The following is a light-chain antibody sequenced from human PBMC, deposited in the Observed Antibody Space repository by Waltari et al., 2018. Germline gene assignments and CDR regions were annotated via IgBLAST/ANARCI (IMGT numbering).Light chain of an antibody. V-gene: IGKV1-9*01. Sequence: DIQLTQSPSFLSTSVGDRVTIACRASQGIGSYLAWYQQKPGKAPQLLIHAASTLQSGVPSRFSGSGSGTEFTLTISSLQPEDFATYYCQQLNSYPLTFGPRTKVDIK. CDR1: QGIGSY. CDR2: AAS. J-gene: IGKJ3*01. CDR3: QQLNSYPLT.